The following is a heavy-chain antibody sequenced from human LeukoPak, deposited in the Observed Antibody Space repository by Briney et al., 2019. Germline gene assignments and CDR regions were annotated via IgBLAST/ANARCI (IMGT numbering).Heavy chain of an antibody. V-gene: IGHV1-69*13. Sequence: SVKVSCKASGGTFSSYAISWVRQAPGQGLEWMGGIIPILGTANYAQKFQGRVTITADESTSTAYMELSSLRSEDTAVYYCARGDYGDYDWFDPWAREPWSPSPQ. CDR2: IIPILGTA. J-gene: IGHJ5*02. D-gene: IGHD4-17*01. CDR3: ARGDYGDYDWFDP. CDR1: GGTFSSYA.